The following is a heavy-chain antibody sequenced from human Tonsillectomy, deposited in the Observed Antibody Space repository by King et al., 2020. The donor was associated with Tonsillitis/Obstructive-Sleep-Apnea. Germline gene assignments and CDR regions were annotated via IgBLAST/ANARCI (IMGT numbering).Heavy chain of an antibody. CDR2: IHHSGST. Sequence: VQLQESGPGLVKPSGTLSLTCAVSGGSISSINWRSWVPHPPGKGLEWIGEIHHSGSTNNNPSLQSRVTISVDKAKNQFSRRLSSVTATDTAVYYCARGYGDYEPWFDPWGQGTLVTVSS. CDR3: ARGYGDYEPWFDP. V-gene: IGHV4-4*02. D-gene: IGHD4-17*01. J-gene: IGHJ5*02. CDR1: GGSISSINW.